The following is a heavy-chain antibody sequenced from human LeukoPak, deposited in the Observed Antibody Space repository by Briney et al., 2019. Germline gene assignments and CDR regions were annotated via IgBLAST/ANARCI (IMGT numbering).Heavy chain of an antibody. CDR1: GGSLSGYY. CDR2: IYYTGNT. D-gene: IGHD3-3*01. J-gene: IGHJ4*02. Sequence: PSETLSLTCIVSGGSLSGYYWRWIRQPPGKGLELIGHIYYTGNTVYNPSPKSRATILLDTSENQFSLKLRSVTTADTAVYYCARYRPSESRSGEVTSLDYWGQGTLVTVSS. CDR3: ARYRPSESRSGEVTSLDY. V-gene: IGHV4-59*01.